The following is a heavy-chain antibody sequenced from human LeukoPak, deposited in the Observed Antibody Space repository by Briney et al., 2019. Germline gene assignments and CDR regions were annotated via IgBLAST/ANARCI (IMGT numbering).Heavy chain of an antibody. V-gene: IGHV4-59*01. D-gene: IGHD2-21*02. J-gene: IGHJ4*02. CDR1: GGSISSYY. CDR2: IYYSGST. CDR3: ARARGGDNEYYFDY. Sequence: SETLSLTCTVSGGSISSYYWSWIRQPPGKGLEWIGYIYYSGSTSYNPSLKSRVTISVDTSKNQFSLKLSSVTAADTAVYYCARARGGDNEYYFDYWGQGTLVTVSS.